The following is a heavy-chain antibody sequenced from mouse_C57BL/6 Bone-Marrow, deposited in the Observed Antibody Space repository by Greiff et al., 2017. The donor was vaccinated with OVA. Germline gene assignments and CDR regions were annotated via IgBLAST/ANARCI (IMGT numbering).Heavy chain of an antibody. V-gene: IGHV1-81*01. J-gene: IGHJ4*01. D-gene: IGHD1-1*01. CDR2: IYPRSGNT. CDR3: AIFITTVVDAMDY. Sequence: VQLVESGAELARPGASVKLSCKASGYTFTSYGISWVKQRTGQGLEWIGEIYPRSGNTYYNEKFKGKATLTADKSSSTAYMELRSLTSEDSAVYFCAIFITTVVDAMDYWGQGTSVTVSS. CDR1: GYTFTSYG.